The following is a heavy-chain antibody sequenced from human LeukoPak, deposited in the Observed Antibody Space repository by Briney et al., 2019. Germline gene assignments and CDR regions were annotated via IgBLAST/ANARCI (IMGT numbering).Heavy chain of an antibody. CDR1: GYTFTGYY. J-gene: IGHJ5*02. CDR2: INPNSGGT. CDR3: ARERANSSGWDEGWFDP. D-gene: IGHD6-19*01. Sequence: ASVKVFCKASGYTFTGYYMHWVRQAPGQGLEWMGWINPNSGGTNYAQKFQGWVTMTRDTSISTAYMELSRLRSDDTAVYYCARERANSSGWDEGWFDPWGQGTLVTVSS. V-gene: IGHV1-2*04.